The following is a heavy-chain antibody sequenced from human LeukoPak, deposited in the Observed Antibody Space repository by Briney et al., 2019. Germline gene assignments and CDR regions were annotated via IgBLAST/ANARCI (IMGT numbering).Heavy chain of an antibody. CDR3: ARTIYYYYYMDV. V-gene: IGHV3-53*01. CDR1: GFTVSSNY. Sequence: GGSLRLSCAASGFTVSSNYMSWVRQAPGKGLERVSVIYSGGSTYYADSVKGRFTISRDNSKNTLYLQMNSLRAEDTAVYYCARTIYYYYYMDVWGKGTTVTISS. J-gene: IGHJ6*03. CDR2: IYSGGST. D-gene: IGHD3-10*01.